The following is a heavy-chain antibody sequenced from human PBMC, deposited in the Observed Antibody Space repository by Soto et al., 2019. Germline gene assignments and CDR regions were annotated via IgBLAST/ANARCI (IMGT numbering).Heavy chain of an antibody. J-gene: IGHJ4*02. CDR1: GFTFIIYA. CDR2: ISGSGGNK. V-gene: IGHV3-23*01. CDR3: AKDLYDFDY. D-gene: IGHD3-16*01. Sequence: GGSLRLSCAASGFTFIIYAMSFVRQAPGKGLEWVSAISGSGGNKYYADSVKGRFTISRDNSKNTLYLQMNSLRAEDTAVYYCAKDLYDFDYWGQGTLVTVYS.